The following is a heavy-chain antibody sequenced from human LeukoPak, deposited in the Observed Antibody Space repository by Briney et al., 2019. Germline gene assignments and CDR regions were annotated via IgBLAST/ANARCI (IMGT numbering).Heavy chain of an antibody. CDR2: ISFDGSDA. J-gene: IGHJ6*03. D-gene: IGHD3-16*02. CDR1: GFTFDDYA. V-gene: IGHV3-74*01. Sequence: GGSLRLSCAASGFTFDDYAMHWVRQTPGKGLVWVSCISFDGSDATYADPAKGRFTISRDNAKNTLHLQMDSLTVEDTAVYYCARRSYRGVITVYYYYYMDVWGKGTPVTVSS. CDR3: ARRSYRGVITVYYYYYMDV.